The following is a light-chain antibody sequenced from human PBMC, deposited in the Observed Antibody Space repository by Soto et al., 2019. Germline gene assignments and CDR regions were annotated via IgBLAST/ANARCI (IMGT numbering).Light chain of an antibody. V-gene: IGKV4-1*01. Sequence: DIVMTQSPDSLAVSLGERATINCKSSQSLFYSPNNKTYLAWYQHKAGQSPKLLIYWASNRESGVPDRFSGGGAGTDFTLTISSLQAEDVAVYYCQQYYRVPQLTFAAGTNVEIK. CDR2: WAS. CDR3: QQYYRVPQLT. J-gene: IGKJ4*01. CDR1: QSLFYSPNNKTY.